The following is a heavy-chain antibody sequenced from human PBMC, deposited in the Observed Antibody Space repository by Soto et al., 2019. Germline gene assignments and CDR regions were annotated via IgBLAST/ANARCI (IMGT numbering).Heavy chain of an antibody. J-gene: IGHJ6*02. Sequence: SETLSLTCTVSGGSISSSSYYWGWIRQPPGKGLEWIGSIYYSGSTYYNPSLKSRVTISVDTSKNQFSLKLSSVTAADTAVYYCARTGSGSYMRDYYYYYGMDVWGQGTTVTVSS. D-gene: IGHD3-10*01. CDR2: IYYSGST. CDR3: ARTGSGSYMRDYYYYYGMDV. CDR1: GGSISSSSYY. V-gene: IGHV4-39*01.